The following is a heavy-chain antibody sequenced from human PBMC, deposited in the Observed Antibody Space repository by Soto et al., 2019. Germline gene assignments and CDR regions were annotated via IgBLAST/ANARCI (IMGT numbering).Heavy chain of an antibody. D-gene: IGHD3-3*01. V-gene: IGHV4-59*01. J-gene: IGHJ6*02. CDR1: CGSISSYY. CDR3: ARVALRFLEWPTIYYYYGMDV. Sequence: SETLSLTCTFSCGSISSYYWSWIRQPPGKGLEWIGYIYYSGSTNYNPSLKSRVTISVDTSKNQFSLKLSSVTAADTAVYYCARVALRFLEWPTIYYYYGMDVWGQGTTVTVSS. CDR2: IYYSGST.